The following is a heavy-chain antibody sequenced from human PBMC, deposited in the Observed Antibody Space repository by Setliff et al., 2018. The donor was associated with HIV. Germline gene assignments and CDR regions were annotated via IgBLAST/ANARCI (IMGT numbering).Heavy chain of an antibody. CDR1: DDPINSFY. CDR3: ARGGSGGEQWLVRYYYYYMDV. Sequence: SETLSLTCTVSDDPINSFYWSWIRQPAGRGLEWIGRIYPTGSTIYNPSLRSRVTMSVDTSKNQFSLKLSSVTAADTAVYYCARGGSGGEQWLVRYYYYYMDVWGKGTTVTVSS. J-gene: IGHJ6*03. V-gene: IGHV4-4*07. CDR2: IYPTGST. D-gene: IGHD6-19*01.